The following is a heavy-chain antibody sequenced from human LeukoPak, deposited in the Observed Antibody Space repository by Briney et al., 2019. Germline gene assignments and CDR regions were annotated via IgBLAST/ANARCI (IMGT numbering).Heavy chain of an antibody. CDR2: IYYSGST. V-gene: IGHV4-59*01. D-gene: IGHD6-19*01. CDR1: DDSITMYY. J-gene: IGHJ3*02. CDR3: TRGHLVGGWFKYDAFDI. Sequence: SETLSLTCSVSDDSITMYYWTWIRQPPGKGLEWIGYIYYSGSTNYNPSLKSRVTISVDTSKNQFSLKLSSVTAADTAVYYCTRGHLVGGWFKYDAFDIWGQGTMVTVSS.